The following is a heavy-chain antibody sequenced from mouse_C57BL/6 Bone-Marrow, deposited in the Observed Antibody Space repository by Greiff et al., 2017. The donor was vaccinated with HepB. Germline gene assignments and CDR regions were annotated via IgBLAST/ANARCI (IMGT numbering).Heavy chain of an antibody. V-gene: IGHV5-4*01. CDR1: GFTFSSYA. Sequence: EVQRVESGGGLVKPGGSLKLSCAASGFTFSSYAMSWVRQTPEKRLEWVATISDGGSYTYYPANVKGRFTISRDNAKNNLYLQMSHLKSEDTAMYYCARARLYYSNLYWYFDVWGTGTTVTVSS. CDR3: ARARLYYSNLYWYFDV. CDR2: ISDGGSYT. D-gene: IGHD2-5*01. J-gene: IGHJ1*03.